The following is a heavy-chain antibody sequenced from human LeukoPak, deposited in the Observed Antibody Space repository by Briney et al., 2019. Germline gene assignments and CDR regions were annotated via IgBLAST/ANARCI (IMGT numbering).Heavy chain of an antibody. CDR3: ATQNRGYYGSGSYAY. CDR2: IYYSGST. D-gene: IGHD3-10*01. Sequence: PSETLSLTCAVYGGSFSGYYWSWIRQHPGKGLEWIGYIYYSGSTYYNPSLKSRVTISVDTSKNQFSLKLSSVTAADTAVYYCATQNRGYYGSGSYAYWGQGTLVTVSS. V-gene: IGHV4-31*11. CDR1: GGSFSGYY. J-gene: IGHJ4*02.